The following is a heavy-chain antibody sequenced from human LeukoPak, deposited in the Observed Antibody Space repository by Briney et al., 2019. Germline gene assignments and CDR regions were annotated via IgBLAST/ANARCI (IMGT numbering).Heavy chain of an antibody. CDR3: ARDLLDSSGYYLSIGFDY. V-gene: IGHV3-48*04. CDR2: ISSSGSTI. J-gene: IGHJ4*02. Sequence: LPGGSLRLSCAASGFTFSSYSMNWVRQAPGKGLEWVSYISSSGSTIYYADSVKGRFTISRDNAKNSLYLQMNSLRAGDTAVYYCARDLLDSSGYYLSIGFDYWGQGTLVTVSS. CDR1: GFTFSSYS. D-gene: IGHD3-22*01.